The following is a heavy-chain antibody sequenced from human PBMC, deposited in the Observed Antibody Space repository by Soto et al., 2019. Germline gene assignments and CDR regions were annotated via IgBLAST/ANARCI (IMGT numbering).Heavy chain of an antibody. J-gene: IGHJ3*02. CDR2: INAGNGNT. CDR1: GYTFTSYA. D-gene: IGHD2-2*01. Sequence: QVQLVQSGAEVKKPGASVKVSCKASGYTFTSYAMHWVRQAPGQRLEWMGWINAGNGNTKYSQKFQGRVTITRDTSAITAYMELSSLRSEDTAVYYCATAIADDAFDIWGRGTMVTVSS. CDR3: ATAIADDAFDI. V-gene: IGHV1-3*01.